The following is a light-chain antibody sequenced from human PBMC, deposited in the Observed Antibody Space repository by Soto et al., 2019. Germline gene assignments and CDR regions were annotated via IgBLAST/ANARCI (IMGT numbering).Light chain of an antibody. CDR3: HQYYNWPPIT. CDR2: GAS. V-gene: IGKV3-15*01. Sequence: EIVMTQSPDTLSVSPGERATLSCRASQSVGSDLAWYQQKPGQAPSLLIYGASTRTPGVPARFTGSGSGTEFTLTISSLQSEDFGVYYCHQYYNWPPITFGQGTRLEIK. CDR1: QSVGSD. J-gene: IGKJ5*01.